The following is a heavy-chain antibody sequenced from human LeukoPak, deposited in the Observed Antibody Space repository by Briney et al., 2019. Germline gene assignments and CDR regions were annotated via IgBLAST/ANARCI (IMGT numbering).Heavy chain of an antibody. Sequence: PSETLSLTCTVSGGSINSYYWSWIRQPPGKGLEWIGYVYYSGNTNYNPSLKSRFTISVDTSKNQFSLQLSSVTAADTAVYFCARHGLTSFDFWGQGTLVTVSS. D-gene: IGHD2-21*02. CDR3: ARHGLTSFDF. CDR2: VYYSGNT. J-gene: IGHJ4*02. V-gene: IGHV4-59*01. CDR1: GGSINSYY.